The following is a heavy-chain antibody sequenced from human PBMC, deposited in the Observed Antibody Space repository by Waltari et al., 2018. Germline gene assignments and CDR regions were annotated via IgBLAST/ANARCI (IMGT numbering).Heavy chain of an antibody. V-gene: IGHV4-59*01. D-gene: IGHD3-22*01. CDR2: IYYSGST. J-gene: IGHJ3*02. CDR1: GGSISSYY. Sequence: QVQLQESGPGLVKPSETLSLTCTFSGGSISSYYWSWIRQPPGKGLEWIGYIYYSGSTNYNPSLKSRVTISVDTSKNQFSLKLSSVTAADTAVYYCARVTMYYYDSTADAFDIWGQGTMVTVSS. CDR3: ARVTMYYYDSTADAFDI.